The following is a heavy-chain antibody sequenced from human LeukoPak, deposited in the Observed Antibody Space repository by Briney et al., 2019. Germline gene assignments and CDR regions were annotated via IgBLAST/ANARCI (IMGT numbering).Heavy chain of an antibody. Sequence: PSETLSLTCAVYGGSFSGYYWSWIRQPPGKGLEWIGEINHSGSTNYNPSLKSRVTISVDTSKNQFSLKLSSVTAADTAVYYCARRRRSGYRYYFDYWGQGTLVTVSS. CDR1: GGSFSGYY. V-gene: IGHV4-34*01. J-gene: IGHJ4*02. D-gene: IGHD3-3*01. CDR3: ARRRRSGYRYYFDY. CDR2: INHSGST.